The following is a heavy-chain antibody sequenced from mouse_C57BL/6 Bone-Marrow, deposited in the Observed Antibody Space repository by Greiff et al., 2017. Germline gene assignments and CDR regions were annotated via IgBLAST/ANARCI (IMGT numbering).Heavy chain of an antibody. J-gene: IGHJ2*01. V-gene: IGHV14-4*01. CDR2: IDPENGDT. CDR1: GFNIKDDY. Sequence: EVQLVESGAELVRPGASVKLSCTASGFNIKDDYMHWVKQRPEQGLEWIGWIDPENGDTEYASKFQGKATITADTSSNTAYLQLSSLTSEDTAVYYCTTYPPHTFEGYWGQGTTLTVSS. CDR3: TTYPPHTFEGY. D-gene: IGHD5-1-1*01.